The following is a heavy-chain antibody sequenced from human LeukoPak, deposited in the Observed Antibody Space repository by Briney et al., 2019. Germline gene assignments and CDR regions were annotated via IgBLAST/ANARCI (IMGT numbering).Heavy chain of an antibody. D-gene: IGHD2-2*01. CDR1: GYTFTSYY. CDR2: INPSGGST. CDR3: ARDGCSSTSCYRYFQH. Sequence: GASVKVSCKASGYTFTSYYMHWVRQAPGQGLEWMGIINPSGGSTSYAQKLQGRVTMTRDMSTSTVYMELSSLRSEDTAVYYCARDGCSSTSCYRYFQHWGQGTLVTVSS. J-gene: IGHJ1*01. V-gene: IGHV1-46*01.